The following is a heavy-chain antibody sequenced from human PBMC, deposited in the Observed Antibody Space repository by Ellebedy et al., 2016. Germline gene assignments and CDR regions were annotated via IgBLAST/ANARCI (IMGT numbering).Heavy chain of an antibody. CDR1: GFTFSNFW. V-gene: IGHV3-66*01. J-gene: IGHJ4*02. CDR3: ARGGRGSSWYLDY. CDR2: IYSGGYT. Sequence: GGSLRLXXAASGFTFSNFWMSWVRQAPGKGLEWVSIIYSGGYTYYADSVRGRFTISRDSSQNTLYLHMNSLRAEDTAVYYCARGGRGSSWYLDYWGQGTLVTVSS. D-gene: IGHD6-13*01.